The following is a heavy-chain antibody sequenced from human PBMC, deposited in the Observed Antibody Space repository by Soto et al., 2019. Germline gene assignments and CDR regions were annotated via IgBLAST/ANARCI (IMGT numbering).Heavy chain of an antibody. Sequence: ASVKVSCKVSGYTLTELSMHWVRQAPGKGLEWMGGFDPEDGETIYAQKFQGRVTMTEDTSTDTAYMELSSLRSEDTAVYYCATGPPLIVGATHEGFFDYWGQGTLVTVSS. J-gene: IGHJ4*02. V-gene: IGHV1-24*01. CDR3: ATGPPLIVGATHEGFFDY. D-gene: IGHD1-26*01. CDR2: FDPEDGET. CDR1: GYTLTELS.